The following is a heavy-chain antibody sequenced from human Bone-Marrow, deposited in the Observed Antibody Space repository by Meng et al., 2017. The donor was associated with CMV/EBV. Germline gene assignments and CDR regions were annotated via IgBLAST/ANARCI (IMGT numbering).Heavy chain of an antibody. J-gene: IGHJ2*01. D-gene: IGHD4-17*01. CDR2: ISAYNGNT. CDR3: ARGPPLLEYGPPFDL. V-gene: IGHV1-18*01. Sequence: QVQLVQSGGEVKKPGDSGKVSCKASGYTFTSYGISWVRQAPGQGLEWMGWISAYNGNTNYAQKLQGRVTMTTDTSTSTAYMELRSLRSDDTAVYYCARGPPLLEYGPPFDLWGRGTLVTVSS. CDR1: GYTFTSYG.